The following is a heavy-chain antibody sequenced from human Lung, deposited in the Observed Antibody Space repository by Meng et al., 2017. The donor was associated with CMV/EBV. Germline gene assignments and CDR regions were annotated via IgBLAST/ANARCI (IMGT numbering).Heavy chain of an antibody. Sequence: TCAVYGGSFSGYYWSWIRQPPGKGLEWIGEINHSGSTNYSPSLKSRVTISVDTSKNQFSLKLSSVTAADTAVYYCARGGIAARTFDYWGQGTLVTVSS. V-gene: IGHV4-34*01. CDR3: ARGGIAARTFDY. D-gene: IGHD6-6*01. J-gene: IGHJ4*02. CDR1: GGSFSGYY. CDR2: INHSGST.